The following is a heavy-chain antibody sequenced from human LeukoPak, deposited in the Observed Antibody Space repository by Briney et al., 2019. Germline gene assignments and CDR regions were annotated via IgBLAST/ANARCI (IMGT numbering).Heavy chain of an antibody. CDR1: GFTFSTYT. D-gene: IGHD1-26*01. V-gene: IGHV3-48*01. J-gene: IGHJ3*02. CDR2: ITSSSSTI. Sequence: PGGSLRLSCAASGFTFSTYTMNWVRQAPGKGLGWVSYITSSSSTIYYADSVKGRFTISRDNAKNSLYLQMNSLRAEDTAVYYCARDNGREPYDAFDIWGQGTMVTVSS. CDR3: ARDNGREPYDAFDI.